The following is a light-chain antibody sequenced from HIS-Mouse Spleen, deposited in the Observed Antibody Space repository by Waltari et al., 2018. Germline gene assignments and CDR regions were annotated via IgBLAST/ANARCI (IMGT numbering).Light chain of an antibody. V-gene: IGLV1-47*01. CDR2: RNN. J-gene: IGLJ2*01. CDR1: SSNIGSNS. Sequence: QSVLTQPPSASGTPGQMVTISCSGSSSNIGSNSVYWYQQLPGTAPKLLIYRNNQRPSGVPDRFSGSKSGTSASLAISGLRSEDEADYYCAAWDDSLSGHVVFGGGTKLTVL. CDR3: AAWDDSLSGHVV.